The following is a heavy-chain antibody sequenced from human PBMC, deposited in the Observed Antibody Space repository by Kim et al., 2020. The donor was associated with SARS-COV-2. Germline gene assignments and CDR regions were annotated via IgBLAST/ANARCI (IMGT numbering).Heavy chain of an antibody. Sequence: SETLSLTCTVSGGSISSGGYYWSWIRQHPGKGLEWIGYIYYSGSTYYNPSLKSRVTISVDTSKNQFSLKLSSVTAADTAVYYCARAETRNTSFGLVIILAFDIWGQGTMVPVAS. V-gene: IGHV4-31*03. CDR3: ARAETRNTSFGLVIILAFDI. J-gene: IGHJ3*02. D-gene: IGHD3-3*01. CDR2: IYYSGST. CDR1: GGSISSGGYY.